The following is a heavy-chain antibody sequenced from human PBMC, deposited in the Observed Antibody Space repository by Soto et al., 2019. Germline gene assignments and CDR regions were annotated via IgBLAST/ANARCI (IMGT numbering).Heavy chain of an antibody. V-gene: IGHV1-18*01. CDR3: ARGCSSTSCYGSSWFDP. Sequence: ASVKLSCKASVYTFTIYGSSCVRQATRQGLEWMGWISAYNGNTNYAQKLQGRVTMTTDTSTSTAYMELRSLRSDDTAVYYCARGCSSTSCYGSSWFDPWGQGTLVTVSS. CDR2: ISAYNGNT. CDR1: VYTFTIYG. J-gene: IGHJ5*02. D-gene: IGHD2-2*01.